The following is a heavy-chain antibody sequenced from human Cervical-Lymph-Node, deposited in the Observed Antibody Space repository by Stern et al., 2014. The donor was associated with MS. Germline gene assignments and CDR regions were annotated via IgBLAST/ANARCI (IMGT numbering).Heavy chain of an antibody. Sequence: LQLVESGAEVKKPGSSVNVSCKASGDTFSSSYPITWLRQAPGQGLEWMGRLIPLIGLPNYSPKFQGRVTITADKSTSTADMEVSGLRSEDTGVYFCARGLVSNRAAATLHNLFDTWGQGTLVTVSA. D-gene: IGHD2-15*01. CDR1: GDTFSSSYP. V-gene: IGHV1-69*09. J-gene: IGHJ5*02. CDR3: ARGLVSNRAAATLHNLFDT. CDR2: LIPLIGLP.